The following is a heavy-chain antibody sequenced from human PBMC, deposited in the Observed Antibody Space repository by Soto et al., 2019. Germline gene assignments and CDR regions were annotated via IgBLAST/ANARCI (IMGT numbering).Heavy chain of an antibody. CDR3: ARVVTFGGVIVLNWFDP. CDR2: INHSGST. J-gene: IGHJ5*02. D-gene: IGHD3-16*02. CDR1: GGSFSGYY. Sequence: SETLSLTCAVYGGSFSGYYWSWIRQPPGKGLEWIGEINHSGSTNYNPSLKSRVTISVDTSKNQFSLKLSSVTAADTAVYYCARVVTFGGVIVLNWFDPWGQGTLVTVSS. V-gene: IGHV4-34*01.